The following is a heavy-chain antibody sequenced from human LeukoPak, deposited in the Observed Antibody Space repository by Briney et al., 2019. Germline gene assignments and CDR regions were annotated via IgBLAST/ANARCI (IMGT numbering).Heavy chain of an antibody. CDR1: GFTFGTYW. Sequence: GESLRLSCVGSGFTFGTYWMTWVRQAPGKGLEWVANIKRDGSVKHYVDSVKGRVTISRDNAKNSLYLQMDSLRVEDTAIYYCSKSLDYWGRGTLVTVSS. J-gene: IGHJ4*02. CDR3: SKSLDY. V-gene: IGHV3-7*01. CDR2: IKRDGSVK.